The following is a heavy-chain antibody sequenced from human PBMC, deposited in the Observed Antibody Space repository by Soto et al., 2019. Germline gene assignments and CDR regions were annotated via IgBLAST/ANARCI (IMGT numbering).Heavy chain of an antibody. CDR2: ISVDGGDT. Sequence: PGVPLRLSCAASGVNLSDYWWHCVSQVPGKGLLWVSRISVDGGDTTYADSVKGRFTISRDNAKNTLYLQMDTLRAEDTAIYYCARAPVQRAIDYWGHGSLVTVSS. J-gene: IGHJ4*01. CDR1: GVNLSDYW. V-gene: IGHV3-74*01. CDR3: ARAPVQRAIDY.